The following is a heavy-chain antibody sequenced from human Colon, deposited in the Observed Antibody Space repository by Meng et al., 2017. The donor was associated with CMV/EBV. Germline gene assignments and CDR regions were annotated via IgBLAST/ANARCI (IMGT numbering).Heavy chain of an antibody. CDR1: SISSSSYY. Sequence: SISSSSYYWGWIRQPPGKGLEWIGSIYYSGSTYYNPSLRSRVTISVDTSKNQFSLKLSFVTAADTAVYYCARQGRFLEWLIDAFDIWGQGAMVTVSS. J-gene: IGHJ3*02. V-gene: IGHV4-39*07. CDR2: IYYSGST. CDR3: ARQGRFLEWLIDAFDI. D-gene: IGHD3-3*01.